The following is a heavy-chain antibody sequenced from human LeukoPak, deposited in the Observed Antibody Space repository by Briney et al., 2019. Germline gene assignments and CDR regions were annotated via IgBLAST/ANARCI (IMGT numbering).Heavy chain of an antibody. CDR1: GGSISSYY. CDR3: ARFAPGQWLVED. Sequence: PSETLSLTCTVSGGSISSYYWSWIRQPPGKGLEWIGYIYYSGSTNYNPSLKSRVTISVDTSKNQFSLKLSSVTAADTAVYYCARFAPGQWLVEDWGQGTLVTVSS. CDR2: IYYSGST. J-gene: IGHJ4*02. V-gene: IGHV4-59*01. D-gene: IGHD6-19*01.